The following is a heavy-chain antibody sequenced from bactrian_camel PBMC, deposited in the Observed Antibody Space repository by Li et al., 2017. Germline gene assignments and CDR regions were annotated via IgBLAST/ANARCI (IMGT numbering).Heavy chain of an antibody. Sequence: HVQLVESGGGPVQVGGSLNLSCVASGWDHTNIAWFRQAPGEAREGVASIDGLGATRTKGSVEGRFTISKDNTKNILDLQMNSLKPEDTAMYYCGADRYYGDSCSNNVHQFDYWGQGTQVTVS. D-gene: IGHD1*01. J-gene: IGHJ4*01. V-gene: IGHV3S53*01. CDR3: GADRYYGDSCSNNVHQFDY. CDR2: IDGLGAT. CDR1: GWDHTNIA.